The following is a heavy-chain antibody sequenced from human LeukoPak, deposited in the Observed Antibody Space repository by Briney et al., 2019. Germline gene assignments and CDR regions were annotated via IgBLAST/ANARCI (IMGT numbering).Heavy chain of an antibody. CDR3: ARGPYDSSGYLLP. CDR1: GFTFSSYA. V-gene: IGHV4-34*01. D-gene: IGHD3-22*01. Sequence: PGGSPRLSCAASGFTFSSYAMSWIRQPPGKGLEWIGEINHSGSTNYNPSLKSRVTISVDTSKNQFSLKLSSVTAADTAVYYCARGPYDSSGYLLPWGQGTLVTVSS. CDR2: INHSGST. J-gene: IGHJ5*02.